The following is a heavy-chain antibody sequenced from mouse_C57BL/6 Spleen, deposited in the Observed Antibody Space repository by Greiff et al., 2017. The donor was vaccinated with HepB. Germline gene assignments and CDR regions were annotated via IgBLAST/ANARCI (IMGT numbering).Heavy chain of an antibody. D-gene: IGHD2-4*01. Sequence: VQLQESGAELARPGASVKLSCKASGYTFTSYGISWVKQRTGQGLEWIGEIYPRSGNTYYNEKFKGKATLTADKSSSTAYMELRSLTSEDSAVYFCAEGDYDGFYYAMDYWGQGTSVTVSS. J-gene: IGHJ4*01. CDR3: AEGDYDGFYYAMDY. CDR1: GYTFTSYG. V-gene: IGHV1-81*01. CDR2: IYPRSGNT.